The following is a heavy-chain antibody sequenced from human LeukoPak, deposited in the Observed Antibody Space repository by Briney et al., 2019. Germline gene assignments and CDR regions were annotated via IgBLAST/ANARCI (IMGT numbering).Heavy chain of an antibody. CDR3: ARGLRYFDWLSRGGYYFDY. CDR1: GGSFSGYY. J-gene: IGHJ4*02. CDR2: INHSGST. Sequence: SETLSLTCAVYGGSFSGYYWSWIRQPPGKGLEWSGEINHSGSTNYNPSLKSRVTISVDTSKNQFSLKLSSVTAADTAVYYCARGLRYFDWLSRGGYYFDYWGQGTLVTVSS. V-gene: IGHV4-34*01. D-gene: IGHD3-9*01.